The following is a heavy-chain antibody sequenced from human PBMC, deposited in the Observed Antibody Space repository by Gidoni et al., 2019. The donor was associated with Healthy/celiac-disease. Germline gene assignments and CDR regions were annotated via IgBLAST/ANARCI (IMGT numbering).Heavy chain of an antibody. J-gene: IGHJ4*02. Sequence: QVQLQESGPGLLKPSETLSLTCTVSGGSISSYYWMWTRQPAGKGLEWIGRIYTSGSTNYHPSLKRRVTMSVATSKNQFSLKLSSVTAAETAVYYCARDSGGVFSIDYWGQGTLVTVSS. CDR3: ARDSGGVFSIDY. D-gene: IGHD1-26*01. CDR1: GGSISSYY. CDR2: IYTSGST. V-gene: IGHV4-4*07.